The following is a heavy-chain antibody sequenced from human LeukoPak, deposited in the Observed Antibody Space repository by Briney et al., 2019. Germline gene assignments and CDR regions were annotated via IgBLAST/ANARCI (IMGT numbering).Heavy chain of an antibody. CDR1: GGSFSGYY. CDR3: ARSWVGYCSSTSCYHHYYYYGMDV. Sequence: PSETLSLTCAVYGGSFSGYYWSWIRQPPGKGLEWIGEINHGGSTNYNPSLKSRVTISVDTSKNQFSLKLSSVTAADTAVYYCARSWVGYCSSTSCYHHYYYYGMDVWGQGTTVTVSS. J-gene: IGHJ6*02. CDR2: INHGGST. V-gene: IGHV4-34*01. D-gene: IGHD2-2*01.